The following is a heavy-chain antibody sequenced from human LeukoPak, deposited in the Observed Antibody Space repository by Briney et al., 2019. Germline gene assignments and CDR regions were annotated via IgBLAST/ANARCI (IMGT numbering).Heavy chain of an antibody. J-gene: IGHJ5*02. D-gene: IGHD3-3*01. CDR1: GYFISSGYY. Sequence: SETLSLTCAVSGYFISSGYYWGWIRQPPGKGLEWIGSIYYSGSTYYNPSLKSRVTISVDTSKNQFSLKLTFVTAADTAIYYCARTISNWFDPWGQGTLVTVSS. CDR2: IYYSGST. V-gene: IGHV4-38-2*01. CDR3: ARTISNWFDP.